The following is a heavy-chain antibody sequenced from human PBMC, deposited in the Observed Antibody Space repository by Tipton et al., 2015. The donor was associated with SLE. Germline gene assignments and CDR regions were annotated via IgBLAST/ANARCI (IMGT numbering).Heavy chain of an antibody. Sequence: SLRLSCAASGFTFSSYSMNWVRQAPGKGLEWVSSISSSSSYIYYADSVKGRFTISRDNAKNSLYLQMNSLRAEDTAVYYCARDYRRMKDGMDVWGQGTTVTVSS. CDR3: ARDYRRMKDGMDV. J-gene: IGHJ6*02. CDR1: GFTFSSYS. D-gene: IGHD3-16*02. V-gene: IGHV3-21*01. CDR2: ISSSSSYI.